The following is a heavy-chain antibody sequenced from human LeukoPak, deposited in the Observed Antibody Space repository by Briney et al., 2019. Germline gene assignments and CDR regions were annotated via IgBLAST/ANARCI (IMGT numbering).Heavy chain of an antibody. Sequence: GGSLRLSCAASGLTFIDYYITWIRQAPGKGLEWVSSISGSGTTTYSADSVRGRFTVSVDNAKNSVFLYMNSLRAEDTAVYYCAMQITMIVVVPYFDYWGQGTLVTVSS. V-gene: IGHV3-11*04. J-gene: IGHJ4*02. CDR2: ISGSGTTT. CDR1: GLTFIDYY. D-gene: IGHD3-22*01. CDR3: AMQITMIVVVPYFDY.